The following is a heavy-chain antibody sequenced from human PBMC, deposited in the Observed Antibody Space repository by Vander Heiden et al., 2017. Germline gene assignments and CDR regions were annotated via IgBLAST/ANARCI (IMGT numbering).Heavy chain of an antibody. CDR3: ARGLGELYV. Sequence: QVQLQQWGGGLFKPSETLSLTCAVYGGSFSGYYWRWIRLPPGTGLEWIGEINHSGSTNHIPSLTSRVTISVDTSKNQFSLKLSSVTAADTAVYYCARGLGELYVWGQGTTVTVSS. D-gene: IGHD3-10*01. CDR1: GGSFSGYY. CDR2: INHSGST. J-gene: IGHJ6*02. V-gene: IGHV4-34*01.